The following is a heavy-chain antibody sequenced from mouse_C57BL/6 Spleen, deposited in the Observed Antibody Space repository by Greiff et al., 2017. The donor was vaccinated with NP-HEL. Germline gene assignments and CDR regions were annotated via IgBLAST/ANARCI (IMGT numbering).Heavy chain of an antibody. CDR3: ARSGTPQALFDY. CDR1: GYAFSSYW. D-gene: IGHD3-2*02. CDR2: IYPGDGDT. J-gene: IGHJ2*01. V-gene: IGHV1-80*01. Sequence: QVQLQQSGAELVKPGASVKISCKASGYAFSSYWMNWVKQRPGKGLEWIGRIYPGDGDTNYNGKFKGKATLTADKSSSTAYMQLSSLPSEDSAVYFCARSGTPQALFDYWGQGTTLTVSS.